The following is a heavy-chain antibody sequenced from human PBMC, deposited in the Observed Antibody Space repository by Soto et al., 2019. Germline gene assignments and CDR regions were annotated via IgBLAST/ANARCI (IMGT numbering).Heavy chain of an antibody. J-gene: IGHJ4*02. CDR2: IYSGGST. Sequence: EVQLVESGGGLVQPGGSLRLSCAASGFTVSSNYMSWVRQAPGKGLEWVSVIYSGGSTYYADSVKVRFTISRDNSKNTLYLQMNSLRAEDTAVYYCARDRRYCSGGSCFYFDYWGQGTMVTVSS. V-gene: IGHV3-66*01. D-gene: IGHD2-15*01. CDR3: ARDRRYCSGGSCFYFDY. CDR1: GFTVSSNY.